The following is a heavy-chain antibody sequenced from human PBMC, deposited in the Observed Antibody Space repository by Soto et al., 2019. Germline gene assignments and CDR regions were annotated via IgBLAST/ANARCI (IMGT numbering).Heavy chain of an antibody. CDR2: IYYSGSA. Sequence: RSLTCTVSGGSISSGDYYWSWIRQPPGKGLEWIGYIYYSGSAYYNPSLKSRVTISVDTSKNQFSLKLSSVTAADTAVYYCASQPGIAAAGRDYYFDYWGQGTLVTVSS. V-gene: IGHV4-30-4*01. D-gene: IGHD6-13*01. CDR1: GGSISSGDYY. CDR3: ASQPGIAAAGRDYYFDY. J-gene: IGHJ4*02.